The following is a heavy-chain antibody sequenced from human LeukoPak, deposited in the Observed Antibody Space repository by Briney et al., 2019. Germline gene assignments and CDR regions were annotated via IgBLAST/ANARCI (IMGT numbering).Heavy chain of an antibody. CDR3: AREGTAGTNLNWFDP. J-gene: IGHJ5*02. V-gene: IGHV4-59*01. Sequence: SETLSLTCTVSGGSISSYYWSWIRQPPGKGLEWIGYISYSGSTNFNPSLKSRVTISVDTSKNQFSLTLSSVTAADTAVYYCAREGTAGTNLNWFDPWGQGTLVTVSS. D-gene: IGHD1-1*01. CDR1: GGSISSYY. CDR2: ISYSGST.